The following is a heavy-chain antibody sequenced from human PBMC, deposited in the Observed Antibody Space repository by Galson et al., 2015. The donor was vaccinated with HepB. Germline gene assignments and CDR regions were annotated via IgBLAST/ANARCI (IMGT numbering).Heavy chain of an antibody. D-gene: IGHD3-22*01. CDR3: ARGATPRSKYCYDSSGYCNFDY. Sequence: SETLSLTCTVSGGSISSSSYYWGWIRQPPGKGLEWIGSIYYSGSTYYNPSLKSRVTISVDTSKNQFSLKLSSVTAADTAVYYCARGATPRSKYCYDSSGYCNFDYWGQGTLVTVSS. CDR1: GGSISSSSYY. J-gene: IGHJ4*02. CDR2: IYYSGST. V-gene: IGHV4-39*01.